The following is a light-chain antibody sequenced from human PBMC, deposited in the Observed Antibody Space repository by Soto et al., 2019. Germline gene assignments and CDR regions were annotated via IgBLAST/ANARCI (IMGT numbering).Light chain of an antibody. V-gene: IGKV3-20*01. Sequence: IVLTQSPGTLSLSPGERATLSCRASQSVSSSYLAWYQQKPGQAPRLLIYGASNRATGIPDRFSGSGSGTDFTLTISRLEPEDFAVYYCQQYGSSPRTFGQGTKVEIK. CDR1: QSVSSSY. J-gene: IGKJ1*01. CDR2: GAS. CDR3: QQYGSSPRT.